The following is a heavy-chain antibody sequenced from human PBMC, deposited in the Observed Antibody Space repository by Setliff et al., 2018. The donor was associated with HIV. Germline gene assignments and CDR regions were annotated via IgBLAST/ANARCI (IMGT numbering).Heavy chain of an antibody. CDR1: GYTFASYG. Sequence: GASVKVSCKASGYTFASYGITWVRQAPGQGLEWMGWISAYDGNTNYAQKVRERVTLTTDTATTTAFMELKNLTSADTAVYFCARSDWELVLSSIDYWGQGTQVTVSS. V-gene: IGHV1-18*01. D-gene: IGHD1-26*01. CDR2: ISAYDGNT. J-gene: IGHJ4*02. CDR3: ARSDWELVLSSIDY.